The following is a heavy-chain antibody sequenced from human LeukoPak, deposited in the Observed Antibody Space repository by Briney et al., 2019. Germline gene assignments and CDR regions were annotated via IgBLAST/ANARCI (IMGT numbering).Heavy chain of an antibody. CDR3: AREGTAMAYFDY. CDR2: ISSSSYI. V-gene: IGHV3-21*01. D-gene: IGHD5-18*01. J-gene: IGHJ4*02. Sequence: GGSLRLSCAASGFTFSSYSMNWVRQAPGKGLEWVSSISSSSYIYYADSVKGRFTISRDNAKNSLYLQMNSLRAEDTAVYYCAREGTAMAYFDYWGQGTLVTVSS. CDR1: GFTFSSYS.